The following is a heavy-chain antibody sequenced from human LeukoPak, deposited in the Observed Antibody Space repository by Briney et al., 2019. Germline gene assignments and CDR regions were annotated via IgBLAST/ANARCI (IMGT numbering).Heavy chain of an antibody. CDR1: GFTFSNHA. Sequence: GGSLRLSCVASGFTFSNHAMSWVRQATGKGLEWVSVIYSGGSTYYADSVKGRFTISRDNSKNTLYLQMNSLRAEDTAVYYCARVRYGSGYFDYWGQGTLVTVSS. J-gene: IGHJ4*02. CDR3: ARVRYGSGYFDY. CDR2: IYSGGST. V-gene: IGHV3-66*01. D-gene: IGHD3-10*01.